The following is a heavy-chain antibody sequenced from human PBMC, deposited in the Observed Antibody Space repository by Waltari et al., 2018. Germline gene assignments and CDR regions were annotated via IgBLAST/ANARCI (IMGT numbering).Heavy chain of an antibody. CDR2: MNAKVGTS. CDR3: VRGGVSGASAWRSAEY. J-gene: IGHJ4*02. D-gene: IGHD3-10*01. Sequence: QVQLVQSGAEVKEPGASVKVSCKASGYTFTTCDIHWVRQATGQGLEWMGWMNAKVGTSDYAQKFQGRVTMTRNTAINTAYMELSGLTYEDTAIYFCVRGGVSGASAWRSAEYWGQGTLVTVST. CDR1: GYTFTTCD. V-gene: IGHV1-8*01.